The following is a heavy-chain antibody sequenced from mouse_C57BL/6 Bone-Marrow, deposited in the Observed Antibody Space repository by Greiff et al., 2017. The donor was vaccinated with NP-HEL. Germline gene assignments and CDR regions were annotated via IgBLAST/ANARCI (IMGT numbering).Heavy chain of an antibody. CDR2: IDPEDGET. CDR1: GFNIKDYY. J-gene: IGHJ1*03. V-gene: IGHV14-2*01. Sequence: EVQVVESGAELVKPGASVKLSCTASGFNIKDYYMHWVKQRTEQGLEWIGRIDPEDGETKYAPKFQGKATITADTSSTTAYLQLSSLTSEDTAVYDCARRGYGSSYNWYFDVWGTGTTVTVSS. CDR3: ARRGYGSSYNWYFDV. D-gene: IGHD1-1*01.